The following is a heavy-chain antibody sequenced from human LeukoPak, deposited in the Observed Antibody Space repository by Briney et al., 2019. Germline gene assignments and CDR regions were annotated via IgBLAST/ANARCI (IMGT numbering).Heavy chain of an antibody. D-gene: IGHD3-10*01. J-gene: IGHJ5*02. CDR2: IYYSGTI. V-gene: IGHV4-59*08. CDR1: FSSISSYY. Sequence: SATLSFTASVAFSSISSYYWSLRRQSPGKVQEFTCFIYYSGTINYNPSLKSRFTISVETSRQQVSLKMSTVTAADTAAYYCARSYNTDAYLNTWFDPWGQGNLVTVSS. CDR3: ARSYNTDAYLNTWFDP.